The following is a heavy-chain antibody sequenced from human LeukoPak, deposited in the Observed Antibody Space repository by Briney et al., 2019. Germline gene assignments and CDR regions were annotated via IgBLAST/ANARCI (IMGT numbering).Heavy chain of an antibody. D-gene: IGHD6-13*01. Sequence: ASVKVSCKASGYTFTSYGISWVRQAPGQGLEWMGWISAYNGNTNYAQKLQGRVTMTTDTSTSTAYMELRSLRSDDTTVYYCARDQRIAAVGVFDYWGQGTLVTVSS. J-gene: IGHJ4*02. CDR2: ISAYNGNT. CDR3: ARDQRIAAVGVFDY. CDR1: GYTFTSYG. V-gene: IGHV1-18*01.